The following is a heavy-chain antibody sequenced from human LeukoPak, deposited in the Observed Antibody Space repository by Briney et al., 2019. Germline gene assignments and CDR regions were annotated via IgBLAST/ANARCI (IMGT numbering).Heavy chain of an antibody. V-gene: IGHV3-74*01. CDR2: INSDGSST. CDR1: GFIFSSYW. D-gene: IGHD1-26*01. J-gene: IGHJ4*02. CDR3: ASVVGATTFDY. Sequence: GGSLRLSCAASGFIFSSYWMHWVRQAPGKGLVWVSRINSDGSSTSYADSVKGRFTISRDNAKNTLYLQMNSLGAEDTAVYYCASVVGATTFDYWGQGTLVTVSS.